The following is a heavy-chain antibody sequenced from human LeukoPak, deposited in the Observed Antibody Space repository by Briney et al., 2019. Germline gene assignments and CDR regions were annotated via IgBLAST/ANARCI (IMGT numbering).Heavy chain of an antibody. Sequence: SETLSLTCSVSGGSINDYYWSWVRQPPGRGLEWIGYVSYNGNTNYNPSLKSQVTMSVDTSRNQFSLKLTSVTAADTAVYYCARDLCTSCPRYDWFDPWGQGTLVTVSS. J-gene: IGHJ5*02. V-gene: IGHV4-59*01. CDR3: ARDLCTSCPRYDWFDP. CDR1: GGSINDYY. D-gene: IGHD2-2*01. CDR2: VSYNGNT.